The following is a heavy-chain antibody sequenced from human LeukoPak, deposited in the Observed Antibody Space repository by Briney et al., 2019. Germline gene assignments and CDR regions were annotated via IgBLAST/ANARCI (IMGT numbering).Heavy chain of an antibody. Sequence: GESLKISCKGSGYSFTNYWIGWVRQMPGRGLEWMGIIFPGDSDTRYGPSFQGQVTISADKSINTAYLQWSSLRASDTAMYYCATPSQAHCDNSSCRAVHFDYWGQGTLVTVSS. CDR1: GYSFTNYW. CDR3: ATPSQAHCDNSSCRAVHFDY. V-gene: IGHV5-51*01. CDR2: IFPGDSDT. D-gene: IGHD6-6*01. J-gene: IGHJ4*02.